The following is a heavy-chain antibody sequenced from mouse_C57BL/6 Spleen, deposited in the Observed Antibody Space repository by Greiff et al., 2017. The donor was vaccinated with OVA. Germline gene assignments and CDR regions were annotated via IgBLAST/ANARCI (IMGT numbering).Heavy chain of an antibody. Sequence: EVQLQESGGGLVQPGGSLSLSCAASGFTFTDYYMSWVRQPPGKALEWLGFIRNKANGYTTEYSASVKGRFTISRDNSQSILYLQMNALRAEDSATYYCASLLWDYFDYWGQGTTLTVSS. V-gene: IGHV7-3*01. CDR3: ASLLWDYFDY. CDR1: GFTFTDYY. J-gene: IGHJ2*01. D-gene: IGHD2-10*01. CDR2: IRNKANGYTT.